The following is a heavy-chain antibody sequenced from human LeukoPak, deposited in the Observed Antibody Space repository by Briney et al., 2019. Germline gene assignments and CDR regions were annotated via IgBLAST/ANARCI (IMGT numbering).Heavy chain of an antibody. Sequence: GRSLRLSCAASGFTLSTYGMQWVPQAPGKGREGVAVIWYDGSKKYYLDSVKRPFTISRDNPKNPVYLEMNSLRAEDTAVYYCAREPFEYSYGYGASYYGMDVWGQGATVTVS. D-gene: IGHD5-18*01. V-gene: IGHV3-33*01. CDR3: AREPFEYSYGYGASYYGMDV. CDR2: IWYDGSKK. J-gene: IGHJ6*02. CDR1: GFTLSTYG.